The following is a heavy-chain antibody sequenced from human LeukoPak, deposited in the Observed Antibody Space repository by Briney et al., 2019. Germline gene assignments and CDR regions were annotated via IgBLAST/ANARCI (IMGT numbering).Heavy chain of an antibody. V-gene: IGHV1-18*01. J-gene: IGHJ4*02. CDR1: GYTFTSYG. CDR3: ARDSHYYGSGSYNY. CDR2: ISAYNGNT. Sequence: ASVKVSCKASGYTFTSYGISWVRQAPGQGLEWMGWISAYNGNTNYAQKLQGRVTMTTDTSTSTAYMELRSLRSDDTAVYYCARDSHYYGSGSYNYWGQGNLVTVSS. D-gene: IGHD3-10*01.